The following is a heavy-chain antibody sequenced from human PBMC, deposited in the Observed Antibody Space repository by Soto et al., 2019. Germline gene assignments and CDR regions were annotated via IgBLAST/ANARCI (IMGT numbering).Heavy chain of an antibody. J-gene: IGHJ4*02. V-gene: IGHV3-30*18. Sequence: GSLRLSCAASGFTFSSYGMHWVRQAPGKGLEWVAVISYDGSNKYYADSVKGRFTISRDNSKNTLYLQMNSLRAEDTAVYYCAKDLGKVVPAAILASWGQGSLVTVSS. D-gene: IGHD2-2*02. CDR3: AKDLGKVVPAAILAS. CDR2: ISYDGSNK. CDR1: GFTFSSYG.